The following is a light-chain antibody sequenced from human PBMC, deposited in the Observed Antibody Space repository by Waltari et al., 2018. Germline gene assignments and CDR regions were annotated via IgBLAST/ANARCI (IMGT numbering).Light chain of an antibody. CDR1: SRDLGSYVY. V-gene: IGLV2-14*03. Sequence: QSALTQPASVSGSPGQSITISCTRTSRDLGSYVYASWYQQHPGKAPKLLIYDVSNRPSGVSYRFSASKSGDTASLTISGLQAEDEADYYCSSFTGSGVLFGGGTKVTVL. CDR3: SSFTGSGVL. CDR2: DVS. J-gene: IGLJ2*01.